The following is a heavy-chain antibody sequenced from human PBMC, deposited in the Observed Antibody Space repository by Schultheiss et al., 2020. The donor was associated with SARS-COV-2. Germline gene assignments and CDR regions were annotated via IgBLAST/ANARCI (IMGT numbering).Heavy chain of an antibody. Sequence: SETLSLTCIVSGGSISSHYWSWIRQPPGKGLEWIGYIYYSGSTNYNPSLKSRVTLSVDTSKNQFSLKLSSVTAADTAVYYCARIRVRCGSASCHHYYYYGMDAWGQGTTVTVSS. CDR2: IYYSGST. D-gene: IGHD2-2*01. V-gene: IGHV4-59*11. CDR3: ARIRVRCGSASCHHYYYYGMDA. CDR1: GGSISSHY. J-gene: IGHJ6*02.